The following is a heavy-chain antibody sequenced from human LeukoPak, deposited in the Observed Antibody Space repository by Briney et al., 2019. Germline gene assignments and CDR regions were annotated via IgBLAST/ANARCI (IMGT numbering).Heavy chain of an antibody. Sequence: GGSLRLSCAASGFTVSSNYMSWVRQAPGKGLEWVSAISGSGGSTYYADSVKGRFTISRDNSKNTLYLQMNSLRAEDTAVYYCAKDRSGDFSPYYFDYWGQGTLVTVSS. D-gene: IGHD3-10*01. CDR3: AKDRSGDFSPYYFDY. J-gene: IGHJ4*02. V-gene: IGHV3-23*01. CDR2: ISGSGGST. CDR1: GFTVSSNY.